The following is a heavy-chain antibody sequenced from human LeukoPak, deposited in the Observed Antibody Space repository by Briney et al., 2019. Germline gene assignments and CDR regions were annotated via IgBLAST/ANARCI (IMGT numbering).Heavy chain of an antibody. D-gene: IGHD3-10*01. J-gene: IGHJ6*03. V-gene: IGHV3-43D*03. Sequence: GGSLRLSCAASGFTFDDYAMHWVRQAPGKGLEWVSLISWDGGSTYYADSVKGRFTISRDNSKNSLYLQMNSLRAEDTALYYCAKGHGSGSYYPSGRYMDVWGKGTTVTVSS. CDR3: AKGHGSGSYYPSGRYMDV. CDR1: GFTFDDYA. CDR2: ISWDGGST.